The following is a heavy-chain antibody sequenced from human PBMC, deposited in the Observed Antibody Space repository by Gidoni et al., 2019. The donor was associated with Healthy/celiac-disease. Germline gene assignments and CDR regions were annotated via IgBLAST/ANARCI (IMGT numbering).Heavy chain of an antibody. J-gene: IGHJ4*02. CDR1: GYSFTGYY. Sequence: QVQLVHSGADVKKPGASVKVSCKASGYSFTGYYMHWVRQAPGQGLEWMGWINPNSGDTNYAQKFQGRVTMTRDTSISTAYMELSRLRSDDTAVYYCARDPWRFGWLRHFDYWGQGTLVTVSS. CDR3: ARDPWRFGWLRHFDY. V-gene: IGHV1-2*02. D-gene: IGHD5-12*01. CDR2: INPNSGDT.